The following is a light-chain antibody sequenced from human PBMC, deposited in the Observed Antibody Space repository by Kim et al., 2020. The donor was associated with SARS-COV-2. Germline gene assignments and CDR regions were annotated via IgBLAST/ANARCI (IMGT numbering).Light chain of an antibody. CDR2: AAS. CDR1: QGIRND. Sequence: ESVGDRVTITCRASQGIRNDLGWSQQKPGKAPKLLIYAASSLQSGVPSRFSGSGSGTDFTLTISSLQPEDFATYYCLQDYNYPLTFGGGTKVDIK. J-gene: IGKJ4*01. V-gene: IGKV1-6*01. CDR3: LQDYNYPLT.